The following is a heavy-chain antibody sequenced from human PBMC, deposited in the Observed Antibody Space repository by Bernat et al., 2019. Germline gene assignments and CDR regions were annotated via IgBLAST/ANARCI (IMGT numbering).Heavy chain of an antibody. CDR2: ISYTGDT. Sequence: QEQLQESGPGLVKPSETLSLTCTVSVGSIGIYYWSWIRQPPGKGLEWIAFISYTGDTNYIPSLKSRVIISVDTSKSQVSLELTSVTAADTAVYYCARHYLPSGSYSYWFDPWGQGTLVTVSS. CDR3: ARHYLPSGSYSYWFDP. D-gene: IGHD3-10*01. CDR1: VGSIGIYY. V-gene: IGHV4-59*01. J-gene: IGHJ5*02.